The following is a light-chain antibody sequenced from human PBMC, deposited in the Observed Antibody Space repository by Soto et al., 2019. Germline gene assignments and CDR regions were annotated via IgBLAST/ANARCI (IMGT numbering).Light chain of an antibody. CDR3: QQSGSSPET. J-gene: IGKJ4*01. CDR2: GAS. Sequence: EIVMTQSPATLSVSPGERATLSCRASQSVSSNLAWYQQKPGQAPRLLIYGASTRATGIPARFSGSGSGTEFTLTISSLQSEDFAVYYCQQSGSSPETFGGGTKVEIK. V-gene: IGKV3-15*01. CDR1: QSVSSN.